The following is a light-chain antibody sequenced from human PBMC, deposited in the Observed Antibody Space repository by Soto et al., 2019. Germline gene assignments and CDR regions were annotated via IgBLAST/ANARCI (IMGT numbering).Light chain of an antibody. J-gene: IGKJ2*01. CDR3: QQYNNWPPGKYT. CDR1: QSVSSN. CDR2: GAS. Sequence: EIMMTQSPATLSVSPGERATLSCRASQSVSSNLAWYQQKPGQAPRLLIYGASTRSTGIPARFTGSGSGTEFTLTISSLQSEDFAVYYWQQYNNWPPGKYTFGQGTKLEI. V-gene: IGKV3-15*01.